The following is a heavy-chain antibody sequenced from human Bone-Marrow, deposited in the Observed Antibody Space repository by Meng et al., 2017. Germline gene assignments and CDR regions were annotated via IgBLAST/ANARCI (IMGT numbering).Heavy chain of an antibody. V-gene: IGHV5-51*01. CDR1: GYSFTSYW. CDR3: ARLKAVAGTSPSYYYYYGMDV. D-gene: IGHD6-19*01. Sequence: KVSCKGSGYSFTSYWIGWVRQMPGKGLEWMGIIYPGESDTRYRPSFQGQVTITADKSISTAYFQCSSLKASDTAMYNRARLKAVAGTSPSYYYYYGMDVWGQGTTVTVSS. J-gene: IGHJ6*02. CDR2: IYPGESDT.